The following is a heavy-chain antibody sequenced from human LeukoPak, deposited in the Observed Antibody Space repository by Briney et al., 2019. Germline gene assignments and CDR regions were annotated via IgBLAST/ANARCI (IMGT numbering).Heavy chain of an antibody. CDR1: VFTFSSYA. CDR3: AKDRGWYFFDY. J-gene: IGHJ4*02. D-gene: IGHD6-19*01. Sequence: GGSLKLSCEASVFTFSSYAMTWLRQAPGKGLEWVSAISGSGGSTYYADPVKGRFTISRDNSKNTLYLQMNSLRAEDTAVYYCAKDRGWYFFDYWGQGTLVTVSS. V-gene: IGHV3-23*01. CDR2: ISGSGGST.